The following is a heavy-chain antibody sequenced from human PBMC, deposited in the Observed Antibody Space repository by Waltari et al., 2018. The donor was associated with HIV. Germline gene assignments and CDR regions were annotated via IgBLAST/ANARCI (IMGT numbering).Heavy chain of an antibody. V-gene: IGHV3-30*01. D-gene: IGHD2-15*01. CDR2: ISRDGSSK. CDR1: GFIFRCFA. J-gene: IGHJ4*02. CDR3: AREGIVAAPFDF. Sequence: QVQLVESGGGLVQPGGSLRLSGAASGFIFRCFAIHWVRQAPGKGLEWVAVISRDGSSKYYADSVQGRFTISRDNSKNSLHLHMNSLGPKDTAVYYCAREGIVAAPFDFWGLGTLVTVSS.